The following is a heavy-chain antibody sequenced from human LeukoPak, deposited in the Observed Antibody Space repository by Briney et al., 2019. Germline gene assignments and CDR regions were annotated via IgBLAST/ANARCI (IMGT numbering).Heavy chain of an antibody. Sequence: PSETLSLTCAVYGGSFSGYYWSWIRQPPGKGLEWIGEINHSGSTNYNPSLKSRVTISVDTSKNQFSLKLSSVTAADTAVYYCARRSLEGDLSTFPKGYYYYMDVWGKGTTVTISS. J-gene: IGHJ6*03. CDR3: ARRSLEGDLSTFPKGYYYYMDV. D-gene: IGHD2-21*01. V-gene: IGHV4-34*01. CDR1: GGSFSGYY. CDR2: INHSGST.